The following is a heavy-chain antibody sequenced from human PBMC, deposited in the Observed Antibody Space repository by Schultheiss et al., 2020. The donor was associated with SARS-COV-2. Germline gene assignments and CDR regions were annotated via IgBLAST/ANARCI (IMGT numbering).Heavy chain of an antibody. D-gene: IGHD6-13*01. J-gene: IGHJ4*02. CDR1: GDSTGINSYY. CDR2: IYYSGST. V-gene: IGHV4-31*01. CDR3: ARGTMAYSSSYYYFDY. Sequence: SETLSLTCSVSGDSTGINSYYWAWIRQPPGKGLEWIGYIYYSGSTFYNPSLKSLVTMSVDTSKNQFSLKLSSVTAADTAVYYCARGTMAYSSSYYYFDYWGQGTLVTVS.